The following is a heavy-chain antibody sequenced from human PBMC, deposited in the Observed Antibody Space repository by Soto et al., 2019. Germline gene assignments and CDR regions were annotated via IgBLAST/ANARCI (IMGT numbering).Heavy chain of an antibody. CDR3: TRVTPIRNYYYYYGMDV. Sequence: HPGGSLRLSCTASGFTFGDYAMSWFRQAPGKGLEWVGFIRSKAYGGTTEYAASVKGRFTISRDDSKSIAYLQMNSLKTEDTAVYYCTRVTPIRNYYYYYGMDVWGQGTTVTVSS. CDR2: IRSKAYGGTT. CDR1: GFTFGDYA. J-gene: IGHJ6*02. V-gene: IGHV3-49*03. D-gene: IGHD3-16*01.